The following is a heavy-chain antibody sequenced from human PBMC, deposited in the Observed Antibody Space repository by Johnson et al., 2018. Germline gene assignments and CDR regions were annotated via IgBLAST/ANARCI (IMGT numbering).Heavy chain of an antibody. CDR2: INSDGSST. Sequence: VQLVESGGGLVKXGGSLRLSCAASGFSFSSYWMHWVRQGPGTGLVWVSRINSDGSSTTYAASAKGRFTISRDNAKNTLYLQMNSLRAEDTAVYYCAKDGRLLRYFDWAFIFQHWGQGTLVTVSS. CDR1: GFSFSSYW. D-gene: IGHD3-9*01. CDR3: AKDGRLLRYFDWAFIFQH. V-gene: IGHV3-74*01. J-gene: IGHJ1*01.